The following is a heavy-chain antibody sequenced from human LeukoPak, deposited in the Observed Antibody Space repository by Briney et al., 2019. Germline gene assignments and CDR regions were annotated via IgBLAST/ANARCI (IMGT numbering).Heavy chain of an antibody. CDR1: GFTFSSYS. CDR2: ITASGGST. V-gene: IGHV3-23*01. J-gene: IGHJ5*02. Sequence: GGSLRLSCAASGFTFSSYSMNWVRQAPGKGLEWVSAITASGGSTYYADSVRGRFTISRDNSQNTLYLHMNSLRAEDTAVYYCAKDPSAWGQGTLVTVSS. CDR3: AKDPSA.